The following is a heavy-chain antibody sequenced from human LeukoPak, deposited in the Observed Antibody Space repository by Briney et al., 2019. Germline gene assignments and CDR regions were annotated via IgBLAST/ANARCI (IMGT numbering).Heavy chain of an antibody. CDR3: ARGGDIVGDIRSAFDI. CDR2: ISASGGGT. Sequence: GGSLRLSCAASGFTFSDYAMSWVRQAQGKGLEWVSAISASGGGTYYADSVKGRFTISRDNSKSTLYLQMNSLRAEDTAVYYCARGGDIVGDIRSAFDIWGPGTLVTVSS. J-gene: IGHJ3*02. D-gene: IGHD1-26*01. V-gene: IGHV3-23*01. CDR1: GFTFSDYA.